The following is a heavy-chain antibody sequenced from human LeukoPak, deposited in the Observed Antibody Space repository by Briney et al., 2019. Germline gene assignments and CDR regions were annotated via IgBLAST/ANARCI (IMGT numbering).Heavy chain of an antibody. J-gene: IGHJ3*02. CDR1: GFTFSSYS. CDR3: ARMWGQLLTNAFDI. Sequence: PGGSLRLSCAASGFTFSSYSMNWVRQAPGKGLEWVSSISSSSSYIYYADSVKGRFTISRDNAKNSLYLQMNSPRAEDTAVYYCARMWGQLLTNAFDIWGQGTMVTVSS. V-gene: IGHV3-21*01. CDR2: ISSSSSYI. D-gene: IGHD2-2*01.